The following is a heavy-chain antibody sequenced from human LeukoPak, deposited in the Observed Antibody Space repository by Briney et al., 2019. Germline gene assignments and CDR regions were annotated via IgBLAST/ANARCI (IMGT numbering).Heavy chain of an antibody. CDR3: AKDFWGTASDHIFDI. V-gene: IGHV3-9*01. CDR2: IDWNSGSI. D-gene: IGHD3-16*01. J-gene: IGHJ3*02. CDR1: GFRFDYYA. Sequence: PGRSLRLSCAASGFRFDYYAMHWVRQAPGKGLEWVSGIDWNSGSIGYADSVKGRFTISRDNAKKSLYLQMNSLRAEDTALYYCAKDFWGTASDHIFDIWGQGTMVTVSS.